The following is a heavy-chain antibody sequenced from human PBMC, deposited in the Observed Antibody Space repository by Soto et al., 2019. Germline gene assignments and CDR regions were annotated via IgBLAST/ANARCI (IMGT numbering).Heavy chain of an antibody. CDR1: GYTFTDYY. J-gene: IGHJ6*02. D-gene: IGHD6-19*01. Sequence: GSLKVSCKSSGYTFTDYYLHWVRQAPGQWLAWMGWMNRGSGHTEYAEKFQARATMTRDTTLTTAYMALTAPSTDDTATAYCKKAATLAGGPSKSHAIDVWGQGTMVTVSS. CDR2: MNRGSGHT. CDR3: KKAATLAGGPSKSHAIDV. V-gene: IGHV1-2*02.